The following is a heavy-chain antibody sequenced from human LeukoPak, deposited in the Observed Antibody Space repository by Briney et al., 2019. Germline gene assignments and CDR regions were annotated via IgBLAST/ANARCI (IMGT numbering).Heavy chain of an antibody. CDR2: INHSGST. J-gene: IGHJ3*02. V-gene: IGHV4-34*01. CDR1: GGSFSGYY. CDR3: ARGGVITMIVVAITRKHAFDI. Sequence: PSETLSLTCAVYGGSFSGYYWSWIRQPPGKGLEWIGEINHSGSTNYNPSLKSRVTISVDTFKNQFSLKLSSVTAADTAVYYCARGGVITMIVVAITRKHAFDIWGQGTMVTVSS. D-gene: IGHD3-22*01.